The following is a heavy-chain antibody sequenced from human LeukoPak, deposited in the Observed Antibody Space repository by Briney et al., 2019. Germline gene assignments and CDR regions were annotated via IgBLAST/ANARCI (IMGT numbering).Heavy chain of an antibody. CDR2: IYTSGST. D-gene: IGHD2-8*01. Sequence: SETLSLTCTVSGGSISSYYWSWIRQPAGKGLEWIGRIYTSGSTNYNPSLKSRVTMSVDTSKNQFSLKLSSVTAADTAVYYCARDRCTNGVCYSRWGIYFDYWGQGTLVTVSS. CDR1: GGSISSYY. J-gene: IGHJ4*02. CDR3: ARDRCTNGVCYSRWGIYFDY. V-gene: IGHV4-4*07.